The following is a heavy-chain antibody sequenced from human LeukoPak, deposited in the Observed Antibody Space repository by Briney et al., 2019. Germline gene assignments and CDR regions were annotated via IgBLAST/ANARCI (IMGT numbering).Heavy chain of an antibody. V-gene: IGHV1-2*02. D-gene: IGHD3-10*01. CDR1: GSTFTDNL. J-gene: IGHJ4*02. CDR3: ARDLGNYYGSGSYYPFFDT. Sequence: SVKVSCKASGSTFTDNLIHWVRQAPGQGLEWMGWINPNSGDTNYAEKFQDRVTMTRDASITTVYLDLSRLRSDDTTIYYCARDLGNYYGSGSYYPFFDTWGQGTLVTVSS. CDR2: INPNSGDT.